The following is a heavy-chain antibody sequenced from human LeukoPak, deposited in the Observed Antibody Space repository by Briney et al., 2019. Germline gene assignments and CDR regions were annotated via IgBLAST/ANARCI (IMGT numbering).Heavy chain of an antibody. V-gene: IGHV4-59*12. CDR3: ARAGYYYGSGSYEGPGLFAP. D-gene: IGHD3-10*01. CDR2: IFDGGST. J-gene: IGHJ5*02. CDR1: GGSISSDY. Sequence: SETLCLTCAVSGGSISSDYWSWIRDRPGGGLWCSGYIFDGGSTNYIPSLTSTVHISVDTSKHQPSMKLSSVTAAETAVYYCARAGYYYGSGSYEGPGLFAPWGQGTLVTVSS.